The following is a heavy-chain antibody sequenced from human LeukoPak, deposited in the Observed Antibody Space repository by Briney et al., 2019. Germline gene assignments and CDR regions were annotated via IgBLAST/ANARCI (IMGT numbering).Heavy chain of an antibody. J-gene: IGHJ4*02. CDR2: ISGYNGKT. CDR1: GYTFTSYD. V-gene: IGHV1-18*03. D-gene: IGHD4-11*01. Sequence: ASVKVSCKASGYTFTSYDINWVRQATGQGLEWMGWISGYNGKTNYAQNLQGRVTMTTDTSTSTAYMELGSLRSDDMAVYYCARDRVYDYSNPRGFDHWGQGTLVTVSS. CDR3: ARDRVYDYSNPRGFDH.